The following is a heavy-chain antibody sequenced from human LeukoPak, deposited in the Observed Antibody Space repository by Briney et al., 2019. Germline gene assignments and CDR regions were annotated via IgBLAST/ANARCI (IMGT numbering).Heavy chain of an antibody. CDR3: AREGEDWFDP. CDR2: INPNSGGT. Sequence: ASVTVSCTASGYTFTSYGISCVRQAPGQGLEWMGWINPNSGGTNYAQKFRGRVTMTRDTSISTAYMELSRLRSDDTAVYYCAREGEDWFDPWGQGTLVTVSS. CDR1: GYTFTSYG. V-gene: IGHV1-2*02. D-gene: IGHD3-16*01. J-gene: IGHJ5*02.